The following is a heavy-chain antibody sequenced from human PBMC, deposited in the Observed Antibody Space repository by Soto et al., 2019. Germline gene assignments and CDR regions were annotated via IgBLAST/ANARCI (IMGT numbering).Heavy chain of an antibody. J-gene: IGHJ3*02. D-gene: IGHD3-22*01. CDR1: GYRFTNYW. CDR3: ARRGYDSSGYYYAFDI. Sequence: PGESLKISCKGSGYRFTNYWIGWVRQMPGKGLEWMGIIYPGDSETRYNPSFQGQVTISADRSISTVYLQWSSLKASDTAMYYCARRGYDSSGYYYAFDIWGQGTMVTV. CDR2: IYPGDSET. V-gene: IGHV5-51*01.